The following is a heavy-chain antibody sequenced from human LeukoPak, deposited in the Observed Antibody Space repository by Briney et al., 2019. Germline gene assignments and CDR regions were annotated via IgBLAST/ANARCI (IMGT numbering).Heavy chain of an antibody. V-gene: IGHV3-30*03. J-gene: IGHJ3*01. D-gene: IGHD3-10*01. CDR2: ILYDGSHK. Sequence: QTGGSLRLSCAASGFTFSYYGMHWVRQAPGKGLEWVAVILYDGSHKYYADSVKGRFTISRDNSKNTLSLQMNSLRAEDTALYYCAVLEHSGAPIRDVFDVWGQGTMVTVSS. CDR1: GFTFSYYG. CDR3: AVLEHSGAPIRDVFDV.